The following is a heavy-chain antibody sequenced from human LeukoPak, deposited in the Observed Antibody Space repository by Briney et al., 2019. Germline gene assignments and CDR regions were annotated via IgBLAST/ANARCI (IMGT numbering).Heavy chain of an antibody. Sequence: GGSLRLSCAASGFTFNSYAMSWVRQAPGKGLEWVSGISSSGGSTYYADSVKGRFTISRDNSKNTLYLQMNTLRAEDTAVYYCAKQLGYCSDGSCYFPYWGQGTLVTVSS. V-gene: IGHV3-23*01. J-gene: IGHJ4*02. CDR1: GFTFNSYA. CDR2: ISSSGGST. D-gene: IGHD2-15*01. CDR3: AKQLGYCSDGSCYFPY.